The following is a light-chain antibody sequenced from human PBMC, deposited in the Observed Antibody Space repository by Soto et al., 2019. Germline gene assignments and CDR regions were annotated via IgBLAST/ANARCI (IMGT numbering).Light chain of an antibody. V-gene: IGKV1-5*03. CDR1: PTIRSW. CDR3: QHFNSDSEA. CDR2: KSS. Sequence: DIQLTQSPSTLSGSLGDRVTITCRASPTIRSWLAWYQQKPGKAPKPLIYKSSTLKSGVPSRFSGSGSGTEFTLTIGSLQPDDFATYYCQHFNSDSEAFGQGTRVDIK. J-gene: IGKJ1*01.